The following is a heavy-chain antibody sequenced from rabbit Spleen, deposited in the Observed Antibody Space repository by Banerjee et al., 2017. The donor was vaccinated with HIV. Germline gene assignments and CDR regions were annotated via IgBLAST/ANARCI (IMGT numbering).Heavy chain of an antibody. CDR3: ARDTSSSFSSYGMDL. D-gene: IGHD1-1*01. CDR2: IAGSSSGFT. V-gene: IGHV1S40*01. J-gene: IGHJ6*01. CDR1: GFSFSSSDY. Sequence: QSLEESGGDLVKPGASLTLTCTASGFSFSSSDYMCWVRQAPGKGLEWISCIAGSSSGFTYFATWAIGRFTCSKPSSTTVTLQMTRLTAADTATYFCARDTSSSFSSYGMDLWGPGTLVTVS.